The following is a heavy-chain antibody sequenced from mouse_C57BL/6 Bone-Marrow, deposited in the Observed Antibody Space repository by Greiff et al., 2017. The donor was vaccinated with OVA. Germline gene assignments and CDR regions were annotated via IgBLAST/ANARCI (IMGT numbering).Heavy chain of an antibody. Sequence: QVHVKQSGPGLVQPSQSLSITCTVSGFSLTSYGVHWVRQSPGKGLEWLGVIWRGGSTDYNAAFMSRLSITKDNSKSQVFFKMNSLQADDTAIYYCAIIYYDFPYYFDYWGQGTTLTVSS. CDR2: IWRGGST. V-gene: IGHV2-5*01. D-gene: IGHD2-4*01. CDR3: AIIYYDFPYYFDY. J-gene: IGHJ2*01. CDR1: GFSLTSYG.